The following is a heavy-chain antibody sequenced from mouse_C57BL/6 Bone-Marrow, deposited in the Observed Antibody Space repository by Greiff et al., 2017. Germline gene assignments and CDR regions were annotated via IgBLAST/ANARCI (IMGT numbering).Heavy chain of an antibody. CDR3: ARFGILWLRPYYFDY. CDR2: ILPGSGST. J-gene: IGHJ2*01. V-gene: IGHV1-9*01. D-gene: IGHD2-2*01. Sequence: QVQLQQSGAELMKPGASVKLSCKATGYTFTGYWIEWVKQRPGHGLEWIGEILPGSGSTNYNEKFKGKATFTADTSSNTAYMQLSSLTTEDSAIYYCARFGILWLRPYYFDYWGQGTTLTVYS. CDR1: GYTFTGYW.